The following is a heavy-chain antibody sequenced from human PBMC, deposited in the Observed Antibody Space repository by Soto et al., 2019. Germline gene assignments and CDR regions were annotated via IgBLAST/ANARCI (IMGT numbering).Heavy chain of an antibody. D-gene: IGHD2-15*01. V-gene: IGHV1-2*02. CDR1: GYTFTGYY. CDR3: ARCSGGSCCPSVVTTLGY. J-gene: IGHJ4*02. Sequence: ASVKVSCKASGYTFTGYYMHWVRQAPGQGLEWMGWINPNSGGTNYAQKFQGRVTMTRDTSISTAYMELSRLRSDDTAVYYCARCSGGSCCPSVVTTLGYWGQGTLVTVS. CDR2: INPNSGGT.